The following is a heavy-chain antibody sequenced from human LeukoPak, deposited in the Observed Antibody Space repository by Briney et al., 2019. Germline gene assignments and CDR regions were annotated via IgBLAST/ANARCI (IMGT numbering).Heavy chain of an antibody. CDR1: GYTFTSFH. J-gene: IGHJ4*02. CDR2: INPGGGSA. CDR3: ARDYHGSGSLTTFDY. Sequence: ASVKVSCKASGYTFTSFHMHWVRQAPGQGLEWMGIINPGGGSATSAQKFQGRVTLTRDTSTSTVYMELSSLRSEDTAVYYCARDYHGSGSLTTFDYWGQGTLVTVSS. V-gene: IGHV1-46*01. D-gene: IGHD3-10*01.